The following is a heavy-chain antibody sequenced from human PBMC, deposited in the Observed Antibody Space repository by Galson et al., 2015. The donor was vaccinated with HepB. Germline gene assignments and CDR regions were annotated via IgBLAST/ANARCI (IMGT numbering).Heavy chain of an antibody. CDR2: ISPYSRDT. Sequence: SVKVSCKASGYTFTRYGITWVRQAPGQGLEWMGWISPYSRDTNFARKFQGRVTMTTDTFTSTAYMELRSLRSDDTAVYYCARGALVGVVGGSQNNWFGPWGQGTLVTVSS. CDR1: GYTFTRYG. V-gene: IGHV1-18*01. CDR3: ARGALVGVVGGSQNNWFGP. J-gene: IGHJ5*02. D-gene: IGHD2-15*01.